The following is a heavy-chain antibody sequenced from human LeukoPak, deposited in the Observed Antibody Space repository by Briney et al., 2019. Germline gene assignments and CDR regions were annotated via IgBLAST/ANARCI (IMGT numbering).Heavy chain of an antibody. CDR3: ARAVGYYFDNSGTSKTFDY. D-gene: IGHD3-22*01. Sequence: SETLSLTCTVSGGSISSGDYYWSWIRQPPGKGLEWIGYIYYSGSTYYNPSLKSRVTMSVDTSKNQFSLKVTSVTAADTAVYYCARAVGYYFDNSGTSKTFDYWGQGTLVTVSS. J-gene: IGHJ4*02. CDR1: GGSISSGDYY. CDR2: IYYSGST. V-gene: IGHV4-30-4*08.